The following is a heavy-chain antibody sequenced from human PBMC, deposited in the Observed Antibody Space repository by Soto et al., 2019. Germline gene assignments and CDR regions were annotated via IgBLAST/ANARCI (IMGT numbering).Heavy chain of an antibody. CDR3: GRDLPGGPTYYDFWCGYSRVDY. J-gene: IGHJ4*02. D-gene: IGHD3-3*01. Sequence: ASVKVSCKASGYNFTSYYMHWVRQAPGQGLEWMGIIDPSGGSTSYAQKFQGRVSMTRDTSTSTVHMDLNSLRSEDTAVYYCGRDLPGGPTYYDFWCGYSRVDYWGLGPLVTISS. CDR2: IDPSGGST. V-gene: IGHV1-46*03. CDR1: GYNFTSYY.